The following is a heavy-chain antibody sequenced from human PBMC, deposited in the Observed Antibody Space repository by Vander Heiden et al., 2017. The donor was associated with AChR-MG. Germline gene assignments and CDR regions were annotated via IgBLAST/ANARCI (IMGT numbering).Heavy chain of an antibody. Sequence: QVQLVQSGAEVKKPGSSVKVSCMASGDTFSRYAIAWGRQAPGQGLGWMGQIIPMFGTAHYAQKFTGRVTISADESTTSAYMELRSLRYEDTAVYYCAKWAGLASTQFFFPLDHWGQGTLVTVSS. CDR3: AKWAGLASTQFFFPLDH. CDR2: IIPMFGTA. V-gene: IGHV1-69*01. J-gene: IGHJ4*02. CDR1: GDTFSRYA. D-gene: IGHD6-19*01.